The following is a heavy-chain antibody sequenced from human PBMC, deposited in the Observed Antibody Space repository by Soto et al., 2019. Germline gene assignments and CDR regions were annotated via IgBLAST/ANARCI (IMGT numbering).Heavy chain of an antibody. Sequence: QVNLVQSGAEVKKPGASVKVSCKAAGYTFSNYALTWVRRAPGQGLEWMGWISAHSGDTNYAQKFQGRVTMTTDTSTSTAYLELRSLTSDDTAVYYCARAIPIMFVATAYWGQGTLVTVSS. J-gene: IGHJ4*02. CDR2: ISAHSGDT. V-gene: IGHV1-18*01. D-gene: IGHD2-21*01. CDR1: GYTFSNYA. CDR3: ARAIPIMFVATAY.